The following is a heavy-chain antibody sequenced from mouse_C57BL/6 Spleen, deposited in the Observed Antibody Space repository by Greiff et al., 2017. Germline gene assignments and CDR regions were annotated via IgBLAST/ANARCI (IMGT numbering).Heavy chain of an antibody. Sequence: QVTLKVSGPGILQPSQTLSLSCSFSGFSLSTFGMGVGWIRQPSGQGLEWLAHIWWADDKYYNPALKSRLPISKDTSKNQEILKIASVDTADTATDFCARIARDLRAMDYWGQGTSVTVSS. V-gene: IGHV8-8*01. J-gene: IGHJ4*01. CDR3: ARIARDLRAMDY. CDR1: GFSLSTFGMG. CDR2: IWWADDK.